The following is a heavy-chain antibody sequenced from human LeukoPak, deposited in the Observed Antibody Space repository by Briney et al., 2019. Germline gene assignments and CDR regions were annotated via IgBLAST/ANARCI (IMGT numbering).Heavy chain of an antibody. CDR2: IYYSGST. Sequence: SETLSLTCTVSGGSISSSSYYWGWIRQPPGKGLEWIGSIYYSGSTYYNPSPKSRVTISVDTSKNQFSLKLSSVTAADTAVYCCARQPILVVPARGRYYFDYWGQGTMVTVSS. CDR1: GGSISSSSYY. J-gene: IGHJ4*02. CDR3: ARQPILVVPARGRYYFDY. D-gene: IGHD2-2*01. V-gene: IGHV4-39*01.